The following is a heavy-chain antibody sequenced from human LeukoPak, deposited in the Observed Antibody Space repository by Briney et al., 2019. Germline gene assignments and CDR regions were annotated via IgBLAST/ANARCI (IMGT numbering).Heavy chain of an antibody. CDR2: IYHSGST. J-gene: IGHJ3*02. D-gene: IGHD3-9*01. Sequence: SETLSLTCTVSGYSISSGYYWGWIRQPPGKGLEWIGSIYHSGSTYYNPSLKSRVTISVDTSKNQFSLKLSSVTAADTAVYYCARYDYDILTGYSDAFDIWGQGTMVTVSS. CDR1: GYSISSGYY. CDR3: ARYDYDILTGYSDAFDI. V-gene: IGHV4-38-2*02.